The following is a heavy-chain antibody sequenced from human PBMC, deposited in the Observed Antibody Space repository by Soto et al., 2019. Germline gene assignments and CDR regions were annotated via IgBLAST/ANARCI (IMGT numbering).Heavy chain of an antibody. CDR2: IDHSGST. J-gene: IGHJ6*02. CDR3: ARGLRYSRMDV. Sequence: SETLSLTCAVHRGSFNAYSWTWIRQPPGKGLEWIGEIDHSGSTTYNPSLKSRIIMSVDTSKNQFSLNVGSMTAAGTAVYYCARGLRYSRMDVCGQGTTVTASS. V-gene: IGHV4-34*01. CDR1: RGSFNAYS.